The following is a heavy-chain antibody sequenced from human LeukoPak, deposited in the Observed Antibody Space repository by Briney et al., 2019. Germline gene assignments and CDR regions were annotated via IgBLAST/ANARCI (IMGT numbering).Heavy chain of an antibody. CDR2: IIPIFGTA. CDR3: ARWFGEFHYYMDV. V-gene: IGHV1-69*06. J-gene: IGHJ6*03. CDR1: GGTFSSYA. Sequence: SVKVSCKASGGTFSSYAISWVRQAPGQGLEWMGGIIPIFGTANHAQKFQGRVTITADKSTSTAYMELSSLRSEDTAVYYCARWFGEFHYYMDVWGKGTTVTVSS. D-gene: IGHD3-10*01.